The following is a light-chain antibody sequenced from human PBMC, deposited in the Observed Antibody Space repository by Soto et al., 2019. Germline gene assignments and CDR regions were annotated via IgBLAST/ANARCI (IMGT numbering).Light chain of an antibody. V-gene: IGKV1-12*01. CDR2: TVS. CDR3: QQANSVPLT. Sequence: DIHITQSPSSASASVGDRVTITCRASQGISSWLARYQQKPGKAPKLLIYTVSSLQGGVPSRCSGSGSGTDFTLTISSLQPEDFATYDCQQANSVPLTVGGGTKVEIK. CDR1: QGISSW. J-gene: IGKJ4*01.